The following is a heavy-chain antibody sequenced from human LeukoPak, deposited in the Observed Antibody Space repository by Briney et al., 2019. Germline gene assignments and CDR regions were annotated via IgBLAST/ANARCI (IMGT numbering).Heavy chain of an antibody. Sequence: ASVKVSCKASGYTFTSYGITWVRQAPGQGLEWMRWISAYNGNTNYAQKLQGRVTMTTDTFTSTAYMELRSLRSDDTAVYYCARDSTTMVRGVIIKGFDYWGQGTLVTVSS. J-gene: IGHJ4*02. D-gene: IGHD3-10*01. V-gene: IGHV1-18*01. CDR1: GYTFTSYG. CDR2: ISAYNGNT. CDR3: ARDSTTMVRGVIIKGFDY.